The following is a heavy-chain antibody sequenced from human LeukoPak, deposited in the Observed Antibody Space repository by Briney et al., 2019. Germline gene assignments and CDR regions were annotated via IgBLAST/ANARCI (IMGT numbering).Heavy chain of an antibody. V-gene: IGHV4-34*01. CDR1: GGSFSGYY. CDR3: ARGKSYSYGYTRYHYYGMDV. J-gene: IGHJ6*02. Sequence: SETLSLTCAVYGGSFSGYYWSWIRQPPGKGLEWIGEINHSGSTNYNPSLKSRVTISVDTSKNQFSLKLSSVTAADTAVYYCARGKSYSYGYTRYHYYGMDVWGQGTTVTVSS. D-gene: IGHD5-18*01. CDR2: INHSGST.